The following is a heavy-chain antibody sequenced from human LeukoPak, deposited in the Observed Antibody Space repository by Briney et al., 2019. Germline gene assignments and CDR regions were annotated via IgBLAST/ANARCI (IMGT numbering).Heavy chain of an antibody. CDR2: ISSSSSYI. Sequence: PGGSLRLSCAVSGFTFSSYAMSWVRQAPGKGLEWVSSISSSSSYIYYADSVKGRFTISRDNAKNSLYLQMNSLRAEDTAVYYCARGDGGYVEPFDYWGQGTLVTVSS. V-gene: IGHV3-21*01. J-gene: IGHJ4*02. D-gene: IGHD5-12*01. CDR1: GFTFSSYA. CDR3: ARGDGGYVEPFDY.